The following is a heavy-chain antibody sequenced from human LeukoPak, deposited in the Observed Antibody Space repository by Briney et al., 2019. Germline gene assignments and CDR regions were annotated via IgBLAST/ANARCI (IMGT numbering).Heavy chain of an antibody. V-gene: IGHV3-21*01. D-gene: IGHD2-15*01. CDR2: ISSSSSYI. Sequence: PGGSLRLSCAASGFTFSFYTMNWARQAPGKGLEWVSSISSSSSYIYYADSVKGRFTISRDNAKNSLYLQMNNLRAEDTAVYYCSRDRYCSGGSCRDYWGQGTLVTVSS. J-gene: IGHJ4*02. CDR3: SRDRYCSGGSCRDY. CDR1: GFTFSFYT.